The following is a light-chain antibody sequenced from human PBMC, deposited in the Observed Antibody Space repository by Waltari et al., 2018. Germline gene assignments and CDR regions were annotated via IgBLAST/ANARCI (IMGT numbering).Light chain of an antibody. CDR3: MQALQTPRT. J-gene: IGKJ1*01. CDR1: QSLLHSNGYNY. Sequence: IVMTQSPLSLLVPPGEPASNCYMTRQSLLHSNGYNYLAWYLQKPGQSPQLLIYLGSNRASGVPDRFSGSGSGTDFTLKISRVEAEDVGVYYCMQALQTPRTFGQVTKVEIK. CDR2: LGS. V-gene: IGKV2-28*01.